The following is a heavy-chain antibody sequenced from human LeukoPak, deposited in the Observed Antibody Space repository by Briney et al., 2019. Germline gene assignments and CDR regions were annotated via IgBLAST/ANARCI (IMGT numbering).Heavy chain of an antibody. Sequence: PGRSLRLSRAASGFTFSNYAMSWVRQAPGKGLEWVSLISGDGGSTYYADSVKGRFTISRDNSKNSLYLQMNSLRTEDTALYYCVKDNWNDNWFDPWGQGTLVTVSS. J-gene: IGHJ5*02. CDR3: VKDNWNDNWFDP. CDR1: GFTFSNYA. CDR2: ISGDGGST. V-gene: IGHV3-43*02. D-gene: IGHD1-1*01.